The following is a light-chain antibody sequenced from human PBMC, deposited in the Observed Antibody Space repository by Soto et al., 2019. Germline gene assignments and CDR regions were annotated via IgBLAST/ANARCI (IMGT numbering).Light chain of an antibody. J-gene: IGKJ1*01. Sequence: EIVLTQSPGTLSLSPGERATLSCRASQSVSSSYLAWYQQKPGQAPRLLIYGASSRATGIPDRFSGSGSGTDFTLTISRLEPEDFAVHYCQQYGRSLTWTFGQGTKVDIK. CDR3: QQYGRSLTWT. V-gene: IGKV3-20*01. CDR1: QSVSSSY. CDR2: GAS.